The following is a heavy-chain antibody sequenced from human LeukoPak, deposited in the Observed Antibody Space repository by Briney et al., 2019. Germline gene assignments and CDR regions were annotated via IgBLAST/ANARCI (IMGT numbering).Heavy chain of an antibody. J-gene: IGHJ4*02. D-gene: IGHD5-24*01. Sequence: GGSLRLSCAASGFTFSSYWMSWVRQAPGKGLEWVANIKQDGSEKYYVDSVKGRFTISRDNSKNTLYLKMNSLRAEEAAVFYCSTLDGDNSFDSGGQGTLVTVS. CDR2: IKQDGSEK. CDR1: GFTFSSYW. V-gene: IGHV3-7*01. CDR3: STLDGDNSFDS.